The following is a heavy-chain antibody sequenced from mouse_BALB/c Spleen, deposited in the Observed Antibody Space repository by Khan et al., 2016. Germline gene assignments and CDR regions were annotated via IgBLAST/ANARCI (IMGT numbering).Heavy chain of an antibody. Sequence: QVQLQPSGTELVRPGSSVKISCKASGYAFSSYWMNWVKQRPGQGLEWIGQIYPGDGDTNYNGKFKGKATLTADKSSAYIQLSSLTSEDSAVYFCAKGYYGDPEYVDVWGAGTTVTVST. CDR2: IYPGDGDT. CDR1: GYAFSSYW. D-gene: IGHD2-13*01. V-gene: IGHV1-80*01. CDR3: AKGYYGDPEYVDV. J-gene: IGHJ1*01.